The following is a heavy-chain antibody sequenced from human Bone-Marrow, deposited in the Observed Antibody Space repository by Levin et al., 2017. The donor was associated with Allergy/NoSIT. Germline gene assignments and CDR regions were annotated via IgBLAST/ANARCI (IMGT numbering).Heavy chain of an antibody. V-gene: IGHV3-48*04. J-gene: IGHJ4*02. CDR3: ARDLVVVVAATVGDY. CDR2: ISSSSSTI. D-gene: IGHD2-15*01. CDR1: GFTFSSYS. Sequence: GGSLRLSCAASGFTFSSYSMNWVRQAPGKGLEWVSYISSSSSTIYYADSVKGRFTISRDNAKNSLYLQMNSLRAEDTAVYYCARDLVVVVAATVGDYWGQGTLVTVSS.